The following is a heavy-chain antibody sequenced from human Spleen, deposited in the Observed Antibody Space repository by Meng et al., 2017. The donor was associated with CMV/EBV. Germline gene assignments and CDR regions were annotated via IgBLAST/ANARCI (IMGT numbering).Heavy chain of an antibody. J-gene: IGHJ4*02. V-gene: IGHV3-30*04. CDR3: ARDQSGYYFDH. CDR2: VSNDGSYN. CDR1: GFTYSNYD. D-gene: IGHD3-22*01. Sequence: SCAASGFTYSNYDMHWVRQAPGKGLEWVTVVSNDGSYNYYADSVRGRFTISRDNSKNTLYLQMNSLRAEDTAVYYCARDQSGYYFDHWGRGALVTVSS.